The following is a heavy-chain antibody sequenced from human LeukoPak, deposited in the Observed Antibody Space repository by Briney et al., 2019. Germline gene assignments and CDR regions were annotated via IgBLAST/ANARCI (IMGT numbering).Heavy chain of an antibody. V-gene: IGHV6-1*01. CDR2: THYRSKWYN. CDR1: GDSVSSNSAA. J-gene: IGHJ4*02. Sequence: SQTLSLTCAISGDSVSSNSAAWHWIRQSPSRGLEWLGRTHYRSKWYNDYAVSVKSRITINPDTSKNQFSLQLNSVTPEDTAVYYCAREMGRGYSYGFFVFDYWGQGTLVTVSS. D-gene: IGHD5-18*01. CDR3: AREMGRGYSYGFFVFDY.